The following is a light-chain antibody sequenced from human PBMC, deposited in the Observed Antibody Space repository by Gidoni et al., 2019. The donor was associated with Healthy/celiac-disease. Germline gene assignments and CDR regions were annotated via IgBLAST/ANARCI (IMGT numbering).Light chain of an antibody. Sequence: DIQITQSPSSLSSSVGDRVPITCRASQSISSYLNWYQQKPGKAPKLLIYAASSLQSGVPSRFSGSGSGTDFTLTISSLQPEDFATYYCQQSYSTPPLITFGQGTRREIK. CDR2: AAS. J-gene: IGKJ5*01. CDR3: QQSYSTPPLIT. CDR1: QSISSY. V-gene: IGKV1-39*01.